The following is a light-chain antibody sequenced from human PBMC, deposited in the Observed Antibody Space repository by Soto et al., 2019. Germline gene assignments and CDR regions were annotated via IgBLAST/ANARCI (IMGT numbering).Light chain of an antibody. CDR2: DAS. Sequence: EIVLTQSPATLSLSPGERATLSCRASQSVGIYLGWYQQRPGQAPRLLIYDASNRAAGIPGRFSGSGSGTDFTLTINSLEPEDFAFYYCQYRNTWPPAFGQGTRLEIK. CDR1: QSVGIY. J-gene: IGKJ5*01. CDR3: QYRNTWPPA. V-gene: IGKV3-11*01.